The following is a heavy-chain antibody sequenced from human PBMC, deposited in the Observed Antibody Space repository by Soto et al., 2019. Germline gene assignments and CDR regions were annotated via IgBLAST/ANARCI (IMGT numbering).Heavy chain of an antibody. Sequence: AESLTISCEGSRYIAIVYWFAWVRRISGNGLKWMGIIYPGDSDSRYSPSFEGQVTISADKSISTAYLQWSSLKASDTAIYYCVRAGRARYGGYFDYWGQGILVTVS. CDR3: VRAGRARYGGYFDY. J-gene: IGHJ4*02. D-gene: IGHD5-18*01. CDR2: IYPGDSDS. CDR1: RYIAIVYW. V-gene: IGHV5-51*01.